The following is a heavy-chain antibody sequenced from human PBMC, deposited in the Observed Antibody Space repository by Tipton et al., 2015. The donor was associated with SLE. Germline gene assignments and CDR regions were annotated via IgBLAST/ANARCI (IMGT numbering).Heavy chain of an antibody. CDR1: GFTVSSNY. CDR3: ASRASGGYSSFDY. J-gene: IGHJ4*02. CDR2: IYSGGST. V-gene: IGHV3-53*04. D-gene: IGHD3-22*01. Sequence: SLRLSCAASGFTVSSNYMSWVRQAPGKGLEWVSVIYSGGSTYYADSGKGRFTISRHNSKNTLYLQMNSLRAEDTSVYYCASRASGGYSSFDYWGQGALVTVSS.